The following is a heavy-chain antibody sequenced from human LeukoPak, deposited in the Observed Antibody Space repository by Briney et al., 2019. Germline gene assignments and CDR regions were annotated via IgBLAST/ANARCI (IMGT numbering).Heavy chain of an antibody. J-gene: IGHJ4*02. Sequence: GGSLRLSCAASGFTFSSYAMNWVRQAPGKGLEWVAVISYDGSNKYYADSVKGRFTISRDNSKNTLYLQMNSLRAEDTAVYYCASGHASLDSGLAAAGRYWGQGTLVTVSS. CDR2: ISYDGSNK. D-gene: IGHD6-13*01. CDR1: GFTFSSYA. CDR3: ASGHASLDSGLAAAGRY. V-gene: IGHV3-30*04.